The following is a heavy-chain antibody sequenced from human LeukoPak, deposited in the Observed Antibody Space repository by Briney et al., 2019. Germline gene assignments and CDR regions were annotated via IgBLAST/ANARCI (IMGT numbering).Heavy chain of an antibody. Sequence: PSETLSLTCTVSGGSISSSSYYWGWIRQPPGKGLEWIGSIYYSGSTYYNPSLKSRVTISVDTSKNQFSLKLSSVTAADTAVYYCARDRGIAGIFDYWGQGTLVTVSS. V-gene: IGHV4-39*07. J-gene: IGHJ4*02. CDR3: ARDRGIAGIFDY. D-gene: IGHD3-10*01. CDR2: IYYSGST. CDR1: GGSISSSSYY.